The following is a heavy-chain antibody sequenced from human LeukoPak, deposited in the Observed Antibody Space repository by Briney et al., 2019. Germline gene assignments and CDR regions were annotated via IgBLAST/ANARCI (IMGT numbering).Heavy chain of an antibody. J-gene: IGHJ4*02. D-gene: IGHD5-24*01. CDR2: IWYDGSNK. V-gene: IGHV3-33*06. CDR1: GFTFSSYG. Sequence: PGRSLRLSCAPSGFTFSSYGMHWVRQAPGKGLEWVAIIWYDGSNKYYADSVKGRFTISRDNSKNTLYLQMNSLRAEDTAVYYCAKELQMATIEDDSSYFDYWGQGTLVTVSS. CDR3: AKELQMATIEDDSSYFDY.